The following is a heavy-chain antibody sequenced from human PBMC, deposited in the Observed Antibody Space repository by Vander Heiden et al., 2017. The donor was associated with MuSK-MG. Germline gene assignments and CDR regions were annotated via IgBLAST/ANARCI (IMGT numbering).Heavy chain of an antibody. V-gene: IGHV3-23*01. J-gene: IGHJ4*02. CDR2: ISGSGDKT. D-gene: IGHD3-9*01. Sequence: VQLLEHGGGLVQPEESVRLACAASGFPSHTYAMSWVRQAPGMGLEWVSAISGSGDKTFYADSVKGRSTISRDSSKKTLYLQMNSLRAEDTAIYYCARGTANTLTGYHYTIFWGQGTLITVSS. CDR3: ARGTANTLTGYHYTIF. CDR1: GFPSHTYA.